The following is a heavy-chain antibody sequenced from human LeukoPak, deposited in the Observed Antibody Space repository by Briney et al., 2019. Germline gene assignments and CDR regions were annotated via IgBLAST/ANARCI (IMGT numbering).Heavy chain of an antibody. CDR2: IYYSGST. Sequence: SGTLSLTCTVSGGSLSRSSYYWNWIRQPPGNGLDWIGSIYYSGSTYYNPSLESRVTISVDTSKTQFSLKLSSVTAADTAVYYCARGSDSRNTFFYFDSWGQGTHVTVSS. J-gene: IGHJ4*02. D-gene: IGHD1-26*01. V-gene: IGHV4-39*07. CDR1: GGSLSRSSYY. CDR3: ARGSDSRNTFFYFDS.